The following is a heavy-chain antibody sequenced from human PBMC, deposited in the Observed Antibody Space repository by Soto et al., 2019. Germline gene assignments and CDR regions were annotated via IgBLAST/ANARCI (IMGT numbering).Heavy chain of an antibody. Sequence: QVHLVQSGGEVKKPGASVKVSCKASGYTFTNYGVNWVRQAPGQGLEWMGWINTYNGNTNYAQRLQGRVTLTTDTSTRTAYMELRSLTSDDTAVYYCARGSSPGDFEYWGQGTLVTVSS. V-gene: IGHV1-18*01. CDR2: INTYNGNT. J-gene: IGHJ4*02. CDR1: GYTFTNYG. CDR3: ARGSSPGDFEY. D-gene: IGHD6-13*01.